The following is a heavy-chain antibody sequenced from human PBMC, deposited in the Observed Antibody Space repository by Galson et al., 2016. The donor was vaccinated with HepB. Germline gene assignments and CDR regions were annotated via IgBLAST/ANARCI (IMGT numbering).Heavy chain of an antibody. CDR2: ISYNAVTT. CDR1: GFAFSRHV. D-gene: IGHD2-21*01. CDR3: VREHMERRPGLDY. Sequence: SLRLSCAASGFAFSRHVVHWVRQAPGKGLEFVSGISYNAVTTYYANSVKGRYTISRDNSRNTEYLQMDSLTTEDTAVYYCVREHMERRPGLDYWGQGTLVTVSP. V-gene: IGHV3-64*01. J-gene: IGHJ4*02.